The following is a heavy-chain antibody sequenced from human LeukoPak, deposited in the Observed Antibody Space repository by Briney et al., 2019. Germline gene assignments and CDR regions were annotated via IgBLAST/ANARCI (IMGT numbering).Heavy chain of an antibody. D-gene: IGHD6-19*01. CDR1: GFTFSSYS. Sequence: GGSLRLSCAASGFTFSSYSMNWVRQAPGKGLEWVSSISGSSSYIYYAVSVKGRFTFSRDNAKNSLYLQMNSLRAEGTAVYYCARDLWRAVACTTGSGGMDVWGQWPTVTVSS. V-gene: IGHV3-21*01. J-gene: IGHJ6*02. CDR2: ISGSSSYI. CDR3: ARDLWRAVACTTGSGGMDV.